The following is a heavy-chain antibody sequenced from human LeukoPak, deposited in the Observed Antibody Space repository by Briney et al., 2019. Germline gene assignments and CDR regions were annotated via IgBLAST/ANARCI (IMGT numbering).Heavy chain of an antibody. D-gene: IGHD3-22*01. CDR1: GFTVSSNY. CDR2: IYSGGST. CDR3: ARDGRVSSGYYDDY. J-gene: IGHJ4*02. Sequence: GGSLRLSCAASGFTVSSNYMSWVRQAPGKGLEWVSVIYSGGSTYYADSVKGRFTISRDNSKNTLYLQMNSLRAEDTAVYYCARDGRVSSGYYDDYWGQGTLVTVPS. V-gene: IGHV3-53*01.